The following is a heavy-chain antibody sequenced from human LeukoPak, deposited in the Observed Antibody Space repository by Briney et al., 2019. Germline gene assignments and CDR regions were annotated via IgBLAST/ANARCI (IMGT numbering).Heavy chain of an antibody. V-gene: IGHV1-69*04. Sequence: SVKASCKASGGTFSSYTISCVRQAPEPGLEWMGRIIPILGLANYAQKLQGRVTITADKSTSTAYMELSSLRSEDTAVYYCARDSVGGYFSDYWGQGTLVTVSS. CDR2: IIPILGLA. CDR3: ARDSVGGYFSDY. CDR1: GGTFSSYT. J-gene: IGHJ4*02. D-gene: IGHD2-15*01.